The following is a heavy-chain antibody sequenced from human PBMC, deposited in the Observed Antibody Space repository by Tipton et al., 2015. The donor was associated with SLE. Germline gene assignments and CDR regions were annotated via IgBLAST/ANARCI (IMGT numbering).Heavy chain of an antibody. J-gene: IGHJ4*02. CDR3: ARAAAVADC. Sequence: QLVQSGAEVKKPGASVKVSCQASGYTFTSYNVHWVRQATGQGLEWMGWMNPESGKTTFAQKFKGRVTMTRHTSINIAYMELSSLTADYTAVYYCARAAAVADCWGQGTLAAVSS. D-gene: IGHD6-13*01. V-gene: IGHV1-8*01. CDR1: GYTFTSYN. CDR2: MNPESGKT.